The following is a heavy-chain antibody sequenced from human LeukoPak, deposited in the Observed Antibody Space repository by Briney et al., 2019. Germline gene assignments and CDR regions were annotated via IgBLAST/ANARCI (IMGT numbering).Heavy chain of an antibody. Sequence: ASVKVSCTAPGYTFTIYGISWVRQAPGQGLEWMGWISAYNGNTNYAQKLQGRVTMTTDTSTSTAYMELRSLRSDDTAVYYCARDSSGYLDYWGQGTLVTVSS. J-gene: IGHJ4*02. CDR2: ISAYNGNT. D-gene: IGHD3-22*01. V-gene: IGHV1-18*01. CDR1: GYTFTIYG. CDR3: ARDSSGYLDY.